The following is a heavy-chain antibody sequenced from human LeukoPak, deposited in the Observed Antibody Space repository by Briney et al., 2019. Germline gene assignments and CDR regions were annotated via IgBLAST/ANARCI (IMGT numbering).Heavy chain of an antibody. D-gene: IGHD1-26*01. CDR1: GFTFSNYA. CDR3: AKYSGSYYYPPNWDS. CDR2: ISGSGSST. J-gene: IGHJ4*02. Sequence: QSGGSLRLSCAAPGFTFSNYAMTWVRQAPGKGLEWVSGISGSGSSTYYADSVKGRFTLSRDYPKNTLYLQMNSLRAEDTAVYFCAKYSGSYYYPPNWDSWGQGTLVTVSS. V-gene: IGHV3-23*01.